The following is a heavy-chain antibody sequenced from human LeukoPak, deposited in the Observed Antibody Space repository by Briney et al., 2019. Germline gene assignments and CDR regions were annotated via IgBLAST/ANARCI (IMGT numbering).Heavy chain of an antibody. V-gene: IGHV3-30*02. CDR3: AKVRAATTFLVDY. Sequence: AGGSLRLSCEASGFSFSNYGMHWVRQAPGKGLEWVAFIRYDGSNKNYADSVKGRSTISRDNSKKTLYLEMNSLRAEDTAVYYCAKVRAATTFLVDYWGQGTLVTVSS. J-gene: IGHJ4*02. CDR1: GFSFSNYG. D-gene: IGHD1/OR15-1a*01. CDR2: IRYDGSNK.